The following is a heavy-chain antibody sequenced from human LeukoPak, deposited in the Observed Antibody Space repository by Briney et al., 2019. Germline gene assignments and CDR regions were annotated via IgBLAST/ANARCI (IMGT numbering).Heavy chain of an antibody. Sequence: PSETLSLTCTVSGGSISGVYWSWIRRPPGKGLEWIGYIYYSGSTNYNPSLKSRVTISVDTSKNQFSLKLSSVTAADTAVYYCASHSDYDFSYFDYWGQGTLVTVSS. V-gene: IGHV4-59*01. D-gene: IGHD5-12*01. J-gene: IGHJ4*02. CDR2: IYYSGST. CDR3: ASHSDYDFSYFDY. CDR1: GGSISGVY.